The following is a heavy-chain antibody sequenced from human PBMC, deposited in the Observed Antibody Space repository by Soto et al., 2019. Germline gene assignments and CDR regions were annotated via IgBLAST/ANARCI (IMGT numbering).Heavy chain of an antibody. J-gene: IGHJ4*02. D-gene: IGHD5-18*01. V-gene: IGHV3-30*18. CDR1: GFTFSSYG. CDR3: AKDARPYVDTGQFDY. Sequence: QVQLVESGGGMVQPGRSLRLSCAASGFTFSSYGMHWVRQAPGKGLEWVAVISYDGSNKYYADSVKGRFTISRDNSKNTLYLQMNSLRAEDTAVYYCAKDARPYVDTGQFDYWGQGTLVTVSS. CDR2: ISYDGSNK.